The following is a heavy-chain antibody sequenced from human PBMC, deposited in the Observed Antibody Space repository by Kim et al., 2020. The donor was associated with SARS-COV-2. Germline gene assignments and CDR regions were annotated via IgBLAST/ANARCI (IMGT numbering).Heavy chain of an antibody. D-gene: IGHD3-10*01. CDR2: ISSSGSTI. CDR3: ARPHEGSGSYYNYFDY. Sequence: GGSLRLSCAASGFTFSDYYVSWIRQAPGKGLEWVSYISSSGSTIYYADSVKGRFTISRDNAKNSLYLQMNSLRAEDTAVYYCARPHEGSGSYYNYFDYWGQGTLVTVSS. V-gene: IGHV3-11*04. CDR1: GFTFSDYY. J-gene: IGHJ4*02.